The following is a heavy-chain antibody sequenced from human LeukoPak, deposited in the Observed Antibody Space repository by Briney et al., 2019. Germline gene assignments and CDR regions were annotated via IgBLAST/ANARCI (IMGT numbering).Heavy chain of an antibody. J-gene: IGHJ4*02. CDR2: ISGSGGST. Sequence: GGSLRLSCAASGFTFSSYAMSWVRQAPGKGLEWVPAISGSGGSTYYADSVKGRFTISRDNSKNTLYLQMNSLRAEDTAVYYCAKTGVANYYDSSGYYDYWVQGTLVTVSS. CDR1: GFTFSSYA. V-gene: IGHV3-23*01. D-gene: IGHD3-22*01. CDR3: AKTGVANYYDSSGYYDY.